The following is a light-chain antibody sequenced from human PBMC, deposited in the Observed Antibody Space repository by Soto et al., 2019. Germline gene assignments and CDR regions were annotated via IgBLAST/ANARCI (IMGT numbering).Light chain of an antibody. Sequence: EIVLTQSPGTLSLSPGERATLSCRASQSVSSSYLAWYQQKPGQAPRLLIYGASSRATGIPDRFSGSGSGTDFTLTISRLEPEDFAVYYCQQYGSSPRTFGGGTKVDFK. V-gene: IGKV3-20*01. CDR2: GAS. CDR3: QQYGSSPRT. CDR1: QSVSSSY. J-gene: IGKJ4*01.